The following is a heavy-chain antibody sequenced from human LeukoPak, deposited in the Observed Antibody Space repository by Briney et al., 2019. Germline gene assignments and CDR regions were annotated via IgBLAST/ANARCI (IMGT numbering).Heavy chain of an antibody. V-gene: IGHV1-2*02. CDR3: ARDQGAGTDY. J-gene: IGHJ4*02. D-gene: IGHD1-1*01. CDR1: GYTFTSYG. Sequence: GASVKVSCKASGYTFTSYGISWVRQAPGQGLEWMGWINPNSGGTNYAQKFQGRVTMTRDTSISTAYMELSRLRSDDTAVYYCARDQGAGTDYWGQGTLVTVSS. CDR2: INPNSGGT.